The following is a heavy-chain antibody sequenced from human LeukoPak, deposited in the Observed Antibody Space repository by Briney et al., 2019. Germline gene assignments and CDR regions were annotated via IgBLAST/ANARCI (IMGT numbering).Heavy chain of an antibody. CDR2: IYYSGST. CDR1: GFTFSSYW. V-gene: IGHV4-59*01. Sequence: PGGSLRLSCEASGFTFSSYWMSWVRQAPGKGLEWIAYIYYSGSTNYNPSLKSRVTISIDMSKNQVSLKLSAVAAADTAVYYCARDAYSGTFKGAFDIWGQGTTVTVSS. CDR3: ARDAYSGTFKGAFDI. D-gene: IGHD2-21*01. J-gene: IGHJ3*02.